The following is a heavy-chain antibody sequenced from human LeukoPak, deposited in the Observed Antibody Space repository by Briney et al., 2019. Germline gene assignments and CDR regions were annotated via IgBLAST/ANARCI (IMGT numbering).Heavy chain of an antibody. D-gene: IGHD1-26*01. CDR1: GFTFSSYS. CDR3: ARDRAVGATDY. V-gene: IGHV3-7*01. CDR2: IKQDGSEK. Sequence: GGSLRLSCAASGFTFSSYSMTWVRQAPGKAREGGANIKQDGSEKYYVDSVKGRFTISRDNAKNSLYLQMNSLRAEDTAVYYCARDRAVGATDYGGQGTLVTVSS. J-gene: IGHJ4*02.